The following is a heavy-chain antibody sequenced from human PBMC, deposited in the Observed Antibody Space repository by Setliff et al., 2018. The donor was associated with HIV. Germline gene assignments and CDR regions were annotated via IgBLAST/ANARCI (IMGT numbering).Heavy chain of an antibody. CDR3: ARNKYNWNYYYYYGMDV. CDR2: IYYSGST. D-gene: IGHD1-7*01. J-gene: IGHJ6*02. V-gene: IGHV4-31*03. CDR1: GASISSGGYY. Sequence: KPSETLSLTCTVSGASISSGGYYWSWIRQHPGKGLEWIGYIYYSGSTYYNPSLKSRVTISVDTSKNQFSLKLSSVTAADTAVYYCARNKYNWNYYYYYGMDVWGQGTTVTVSS.